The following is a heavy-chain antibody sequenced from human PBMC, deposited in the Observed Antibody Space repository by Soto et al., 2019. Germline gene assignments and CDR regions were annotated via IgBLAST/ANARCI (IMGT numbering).Heavy chain of an antibody. J-gene: IGHJ5*02. CDR2: IILIFGTA. CDR3: ARDLWSYGWELLFDP. CDR1: GGTFSSYA. V-gene: IGHV1-69*12. D-gene: IGHD5-18*01. Sequence: QVQLVQSGAEVKKPGSSVKVSCKASGGTFSSYAISWVRQAPGQGLEGMGGIILIFGTANYAQKFQGRVTINADESTITAYMELSSLRSEDTAVYYCARDLWSYGWELLFDPWGQGTLVTVSS.